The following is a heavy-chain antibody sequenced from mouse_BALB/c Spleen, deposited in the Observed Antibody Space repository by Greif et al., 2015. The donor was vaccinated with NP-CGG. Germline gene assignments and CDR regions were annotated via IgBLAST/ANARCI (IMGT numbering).Heavy chain of an antibody. V-gene: IGHV1-7*01. Sequence: QVQLQQSGAELAKPGASVKMSCKASGYTFTSYWMHWVKQRPGQGLEWIGYINPSTGYTEYNQKFKDKATLTADKSSSTAYMQLSSLTSEDSAVYYCARDYDYWYCDVWGAGTTVTVSS. CDR1: GYTFTSYW. CDR2: INPSTGYT. J-gene: IGHJ1*01. D-gene: IGHD2-4*01. CDR3: ARDYDYWYCDV.